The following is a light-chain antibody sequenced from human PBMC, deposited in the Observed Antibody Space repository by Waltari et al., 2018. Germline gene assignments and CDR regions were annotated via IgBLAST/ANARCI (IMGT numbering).Light chain of an antibody. V-gene: IGLV2-23*02. CDR1: SSDVGTYNL. CDR2: EVT. Sequence: QSALTQPASVSGSPGQSTTISCTGTSSDVGTYNLVSWYQQHPCKAPKLMIYEVTNRPPGVSTRFSGSKSGNTASLTISGLQAEDEAEYYCCSFAGSSTYYVFGTGTKVTVL. J-gene: IGLJ1*01. CDR3: CSFAGSSTYYV.